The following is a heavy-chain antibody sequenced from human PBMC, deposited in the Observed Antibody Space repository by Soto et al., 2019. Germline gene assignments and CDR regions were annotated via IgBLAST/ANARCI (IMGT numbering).Heavy chain of an antibody. CDR3: ARDRSTSPDYFDY. CDR2: IYYNGRT. D-gene: IGHD6-6*01. J-gene: IGHJ4*02. V-gene: IGHV4-30-4*01. Sequence: SETLSLTCTVSGGSISSDDYYWSWIRQPPGKGLEWIGYIYYNGRTDYNPSLKSRVIISIDTSKNQFSLNLNSVSAADTAVYYCARDRSTSPDYFDYWGQGTLVTVSS. CDR1: GGSISSDDYY.